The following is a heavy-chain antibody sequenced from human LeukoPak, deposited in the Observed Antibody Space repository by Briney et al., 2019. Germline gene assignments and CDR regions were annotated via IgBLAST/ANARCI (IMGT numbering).Heavy chain of an antibody. CDR2: IKQDGSEK. J-gene: IGHJ5*02. CDR1: GFTFSSYW. CDR3: ARVRPQLLHGGFDP. Sequence: GGSLRLSCAASGFTFSSYWMSWVRQAPGKGLEWVANIKQDGSEKYYVDSVKGRFTISRDNAKNSLYLQMNSLRAEDTAVYYCARVRPQLLHGGFDPWGQGTLVTVSS. D-gene: IGHD2-2*01. V-gene: IGHV3-7*03.